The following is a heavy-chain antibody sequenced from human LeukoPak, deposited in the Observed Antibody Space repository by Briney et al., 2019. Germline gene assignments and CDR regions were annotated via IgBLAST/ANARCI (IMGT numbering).Heavy chain of an antibody. V-gene: IGHV3-7*01. D-gene: IGHD4-23*01. CDR3: ARAVRTPSYYYYMDV. Sequence: PGGSLRLSCAASGFTFSSYWMSWVRQAPGKGLEWVANIKQGGSEKYYVDSVKGRFTISRDNAKNSLYLQMNSLRAEDTAVYYCARAVRTPSYYYYMDVWGKGTTVTVSS. CDR2: IKQGGSEK. J-gene: IGHJ6*03. CDR1: GFTFSSYW.